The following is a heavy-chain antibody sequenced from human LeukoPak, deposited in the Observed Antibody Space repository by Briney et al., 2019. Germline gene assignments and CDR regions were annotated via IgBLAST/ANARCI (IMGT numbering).Heavy chain of an antibody. V-gene: IGHV4-4*09. J-gene: IGHJ6*03. D-gene: IGHD4-23*01. Sequence: SETLSLTCTVSGGSISSYYWSWIRQPPGKGLEWIGYIYTSGSTNYNPSLKSRVTISVDTSKNQFSLKLSSVTAADTAVYYCARLGPYGGNSFNYYYYYMDVWGKGTTVTVSS. CDR1: GGSISSYY. CDR2: IYTSGST. CDR3: ARLGPYGGNSFNYYYYYMDV.